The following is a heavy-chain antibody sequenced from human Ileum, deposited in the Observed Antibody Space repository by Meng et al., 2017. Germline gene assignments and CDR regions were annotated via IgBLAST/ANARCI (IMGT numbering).Heavy chain of an antibody. CDR3: ARDHWGSLDY. V-gene: IGHV4-61*08. CDR2: AST. CDR1: GGSVSSSGYQ. J-gene: IGHJ4*02. Sequence: QVQLQESGPGLVRPAETLSLTCAVSGGSVSSSGYQWGWIRQPPGKGLEWIGYASTNYNPSLKSRVTISVDTSKNQFSLKLTSVTAADTAVYYCARDHWGSLDYWGQGVLVTVSS. D-gene: IGHD7-27*01.